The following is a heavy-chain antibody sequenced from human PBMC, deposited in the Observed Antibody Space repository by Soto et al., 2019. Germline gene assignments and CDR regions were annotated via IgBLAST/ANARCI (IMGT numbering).Heavy chain of an antibody. Sequence: GGSLRLSCAASGFTFSSYGMHWVRQAPGKGLEWVAVISYDGSNKYYADSVKGRFTISRDNSKNTLYLQMNSLRAEDTAVYYCAKPRSLSSSWSLDYWGQGTLVTVPS. CDR2: ISYDGSNK. J-gene: IGHJ4*02. V-gene: IGHV3-30*18. CDR3: AKPRSLSSSWSLDY. CDR1: GFTFSSYG. D-gene: IGHD6-13*01.